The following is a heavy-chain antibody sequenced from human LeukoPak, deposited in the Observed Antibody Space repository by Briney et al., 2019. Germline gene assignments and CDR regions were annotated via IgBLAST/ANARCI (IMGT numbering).Heavy chain of an antibody. Sequence: GGSLRLSCAASGFTFDDYAMHWVRQAPGKGLEWVSGISWNSGSIGYADSVKGRFTISRDNAKNSLYLQMNSLRAEDTAVYYCAKAYGSGSYAAPLDYWGQGTLVTVSS. D-gene: IGHD3-10*01. CDR3: AKAYGSGSYAAPLDY. J-gene: IGHJ4*02. CDR2: ISWNSGSI. CDR1: GFTFDDYA. V-gene: IGHV3-9*01.